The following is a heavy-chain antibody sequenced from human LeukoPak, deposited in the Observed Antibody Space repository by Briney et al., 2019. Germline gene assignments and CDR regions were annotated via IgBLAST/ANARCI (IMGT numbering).Heavy chain of an antibody. Sequence: SETLSLTCTVSGGSISSYYWSWLRQPPGKGLEWIGYIYYSGSTNYNPSLKSRVTISVDTSKNQFSLKLSSVTAADTAVYYCARGGQWLDGFDYWGQGTLVTVSS. D-gene: IGHD6-19*01. J-gene: IGHJ4*02. CDR1: GGSISSYY. CDR3: ARGGQWLDGFDY. CDR2: IYYSGST. V-gene: IGHV4-59*01.